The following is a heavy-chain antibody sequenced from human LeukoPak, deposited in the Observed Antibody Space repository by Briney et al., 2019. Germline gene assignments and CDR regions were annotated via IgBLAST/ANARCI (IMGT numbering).Heavy chain of an antibody. V-gene: IGHV1-69*04. J-gene: IGHJ4*02. CDR1: GGTFSSYA. CDR2: IIPILGIA. CDR3: ARVRRPYDSSGYYGY. Sequence: ASVKVSCKASGGTFSSYAISWVRQAPGQGLEWMGRIIPILGIANYAQKFQGRVTITADKSTSTAYMELSSLRSEDTAVYYCARVRRPYDSSGYYGYWGQGTLVTVSS. D-gene: IGHD3-22*01.